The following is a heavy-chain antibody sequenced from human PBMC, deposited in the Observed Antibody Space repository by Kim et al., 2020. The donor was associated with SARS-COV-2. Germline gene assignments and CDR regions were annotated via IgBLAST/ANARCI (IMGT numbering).Heavy chain of an antibody. CDR1: GFTFDDYT. Sequence: GGSLRLSCAASGFTFDDYTMHWVRQAPGKGLEWVSLISWDGGSTYYADSVKGRFTISRDNSKNSLYLQTNSLRTEDTALYYCAKDTMVRGVHGMDVWGQGTTVTVSS. D-gene: IGHD3-10*01. V-gene: IGHV3-43*01. CDR3: AKDTMVRGVHGMDV. J-gene: IGHJ6*02. CDR2: ISWDGGST.